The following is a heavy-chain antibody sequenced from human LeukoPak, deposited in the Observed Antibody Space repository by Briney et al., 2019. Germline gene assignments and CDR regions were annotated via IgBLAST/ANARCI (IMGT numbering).Heavy chain of an antibody. Sequence: GGSLRLSCAASGFTFSSYWMHWVRQAPGKGLVWVSRINSDGSSTSYANSVKGRFTISRDNAKNTLYLQMNSLRAEDTAVYYCARAADSSGYYDYWGQGTLVTVSS. J-gene: IGHJ4*02. CDR2: INSDGSST. CDR3: ARAADSSGYYDY. CDR1: GFTFSSYW. V-gene: IGHV3-74*01. D-gene: IGHD3-22*01.